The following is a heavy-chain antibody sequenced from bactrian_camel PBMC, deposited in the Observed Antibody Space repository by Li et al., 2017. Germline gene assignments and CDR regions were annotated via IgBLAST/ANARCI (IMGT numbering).Heavy chain of an antibody. CDR1: GLTFDDYS. J-gene: IGHJ4*01. V-gene: IGHV3-1*01. D-gene: IGHD6*01. Sequence: VQLVESGGGSVQPGGSLRLSCAASGLTFDDYSMGWFRQAPGKGLEWVSSISWSADRPKYADSVKGRFTISFDNAKNTLYLQMNDLKPEDTAVYYCAQDSRPPCTSPGTQVTVS. CDR2: ISWSADRP.